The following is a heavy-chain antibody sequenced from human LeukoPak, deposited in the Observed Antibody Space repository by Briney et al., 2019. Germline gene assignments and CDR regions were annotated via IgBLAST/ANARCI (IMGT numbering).Heavy chain of an antibody. D-gene: IGHD1-26*01. CDR3: ASSKSGYIDY. Sequence: PSETLSLTCAVSDYSISSDYYWAWIRQPPGKGLEWIGCIHHSGNTCYNPSLKSRITISVDTSKNQFSLKVSSVTAADTAVYYCASSKSGYIDYWGQGTLVTVSS. V-gene: IGHV4-38-2*01. J-gene: IGHJ4*02. CDR1: DYSISSDYY. CDR2: IHHSGNT.